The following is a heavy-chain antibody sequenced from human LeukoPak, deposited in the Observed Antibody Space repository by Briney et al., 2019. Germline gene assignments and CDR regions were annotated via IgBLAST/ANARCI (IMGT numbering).Heavy chain of an antibody. V-gene: IGHV4-39*01. CDR3: ARRGITYSTSFFDS. J-gene: IGHJ4*02. Sequence: SETLSLTCAVSGGSISGGKDFWGWIRQSPGKGLEWIGSIYYTGSTYYNPSLKSRVTISADTSKSEFSLMVHSVTAADTAMYYCARRGITYSTSFFDSWGQGTLVTVAS. CDR1: GGSISGGKDF. CDR2: IYYTGST. D-gene: IGHD6-13*01.